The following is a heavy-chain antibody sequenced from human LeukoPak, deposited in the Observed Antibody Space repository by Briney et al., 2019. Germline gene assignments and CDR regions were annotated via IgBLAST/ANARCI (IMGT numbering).Heavy chain of an antibody. CDR2: IDHSETT. Sequence: SETLSLTCAVSGASFSGYFWNWIRQSPGKGLEWIGEIDHSETTNYNPSLKSRVAMSVDMSKSQFSLTLNSVTAEDTVVYYCASRPPTTLTYGLNYWGQGILVAVSS. CDR1: GASFSGYF. CDR3: ASRPPTTLTYGLNY. V-gene: IGHV4-34*01. J-gene: IGHJ4*02. D-gene: IGHD1-1*01.